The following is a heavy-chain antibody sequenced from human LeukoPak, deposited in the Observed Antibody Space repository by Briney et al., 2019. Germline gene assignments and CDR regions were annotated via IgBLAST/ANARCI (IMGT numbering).Heavy chain of an antibody. CDR2: INPNSGGA. D-gene: IGHD2-21*01. V-gene: IGHV1-2*02. CDR1: GYTFTGYY. Sequence: GASVKVSCKASGYTFTGYYMNWVRQAPGQGLEWMGWINPNSGGANYAQKFQGRVTLTRDTSISTVYMELTTLTSDDTALYYCAVAPGDYWGQGTLVSVSA. CDR3: AVAPGDY. J-gene: IGHJ4*02.